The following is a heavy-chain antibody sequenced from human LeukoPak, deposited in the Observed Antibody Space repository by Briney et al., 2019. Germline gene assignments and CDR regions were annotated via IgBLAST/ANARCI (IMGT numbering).Heavy chain of an antibody. Sequence: GGSLRLSCAASGFTFDDYAMHWVRQAPGKGLEWVSLISWDGGSTYYADSVKGRFTISRDNSKNSLYLQMNSLRAEDTALYYCAKDVRSGSGYYDYWGQGTLVTVSS. J-gene: IGHJ4*02. CDR1: GFTFDDYA. CDR3: AKDVRSGSGYYDY. D-gene: IGHD3-22*01. V-gene: IGHV3-43D*03. CDR2: ISWDGGST.